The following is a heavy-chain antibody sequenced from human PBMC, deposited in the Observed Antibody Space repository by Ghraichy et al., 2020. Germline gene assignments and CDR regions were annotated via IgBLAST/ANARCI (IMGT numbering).Heavy chain of an antibody. V-gene: IGHV4-59*01. CDR2: IYYSGST. CDR1: GGSISSYY. CDR3: ARGEGHYDILTGYYSLWFDP. J-gene: IGHJ5*02. D-gene: IGHD3-9*01. Sequence: SETLSLTCTVSGGSISSYYWSWIRQPPGKGLEWIGYIYYSGSTNYNPSLKSRVTISVDTSKNQFSLKLSSVTASDTAVYYCARGEGHYDILTGYYSLWFDPWGQGTLVTVSS.